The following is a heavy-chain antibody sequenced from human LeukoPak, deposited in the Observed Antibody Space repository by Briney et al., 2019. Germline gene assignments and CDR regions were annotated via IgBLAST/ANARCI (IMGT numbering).Heavy chain of an antibody. CDR2: INPNSGGT. Sequence: GASVTVSCTASGYTFTSYGISWVRQAPGQGLEWMGRINPNSGGTNYAQKFQGRVTMTRDTSISTAYMELSRLRSDDTAVYYCASSRDGYNFDYWGQGTLVTVSS. D-gene: IGHD5-24*01. CDR1: GYTFTSYG. CDR3: ASSRDGYNFDY. J-gene: IGHJ4*02. V-gene: IGHV1-2*06.